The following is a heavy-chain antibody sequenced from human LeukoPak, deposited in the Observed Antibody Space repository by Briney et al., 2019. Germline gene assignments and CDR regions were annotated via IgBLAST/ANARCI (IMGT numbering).Heavy chain of an antibody. J-gene: IGHJ4*02. D-gene: IGHD3-10*01. CDR2: IKQDGSEK. V-gene: IGHV3-7*03. CDR3: ARDQELLWLGEFKSAPAFDY. CDR1: GFTFSSYW. Sequence: GGSLRLSCAASGFTFSSYWRSWVRQAPGKGLEWVANIKQDGSEKYYVDSVKGRFTISRDNAKNSLYLQMNSLRAEDTAVYYCARDQELLWLGEFKSAPAFDYWGQGTLVTVSS.